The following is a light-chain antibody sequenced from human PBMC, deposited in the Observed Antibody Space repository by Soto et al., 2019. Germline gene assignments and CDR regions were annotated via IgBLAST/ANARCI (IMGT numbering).Light chain of an antibody. V-gene: IGLV2-14*03. J-gene: IGLJ3*02. CDR3: SSYTSSSTWL. Sequence: QAVVTQPASVSGSPGQSITISCTGTSSDVGAYNYVSWYQQHPGKAPKLMIYEVSNRPSGVSNRFSGSKSANTASLTISGLQAGDEADYYCSSYTSSSTWLFGGGTKVTVL. CDR1: SSDVGAYNY. CDR2: EVS.